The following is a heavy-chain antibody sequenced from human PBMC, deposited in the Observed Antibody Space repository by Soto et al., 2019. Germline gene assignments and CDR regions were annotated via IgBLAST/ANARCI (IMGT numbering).Heavy chain of an antibody. D-gene: IGHD2-15*01. CDR1: GFIFSSYA. CDR2: ISYDGSNK. CDR3: ARTGLLHGMDV. V-gene: IGHV3-30-3*01. J-gene: IGHJ6*02. Sequence: QVQLVESGGGVVQPGRSLRLSCAASGFIFSSYAMHWVRQAPGKGLEWVAVISYDGSNKYYADSVKGRFTISRGNSKNTLYLQMNSLRAEDTAVYYCARTGLLHGMDVWGQGTTVTVSS.